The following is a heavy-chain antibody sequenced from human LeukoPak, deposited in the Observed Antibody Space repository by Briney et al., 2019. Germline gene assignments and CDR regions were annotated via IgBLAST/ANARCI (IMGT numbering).Heavy chain of an antibody. CDR2: ISNSGSCI. J-gene: IGHJ4*02. CDR3: AREGRPFSTSSPLDY. V-gene: IGHV3-21*01. D-gene: IGHD6-6*01. CDR1: GFTFSSYN. Sequence: GGSLRLSCAASGFTFSSYNMNWVRQAPGKGLEWVPYISNSGSCIYYVASVKGRFTISGDNAKNSLSLQIHSLRVEDTAVYYCAREGRPFSTSSPLDYWGQGTLVTVSS.